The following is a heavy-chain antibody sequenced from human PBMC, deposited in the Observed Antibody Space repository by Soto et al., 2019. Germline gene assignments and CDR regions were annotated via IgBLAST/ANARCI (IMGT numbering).Heavy chain of an antibody. CDR1: GYTFTSYG. D-gene: IGHD3-3*01. Sequence: VPVKVSCKASGYTFTSYGMSWVRQAPGQGLEWMGWISAYNGNTNYAQKLQGRVTMTTDTSTSTAYMELRSLRSDDTAVYYCASGGTYYDFWSGYNWFDPWGQGILVIVS. CDR3: ASGGTYYDFWSGYNWFDP. V-gene: IGHV1-18*04. CDR2: ISAYNGNT. J-gene: IGHJ5*02.